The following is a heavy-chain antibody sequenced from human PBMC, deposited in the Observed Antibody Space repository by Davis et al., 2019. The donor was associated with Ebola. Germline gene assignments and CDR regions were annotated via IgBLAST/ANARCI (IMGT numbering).Heavy chain of an antibody. Sequence: MPSETLSLTCSVSGGSVKSHYWSWIRQPPGKGLEWIGYFFYSGNTNYNPSLMSRATISLDTSTNQVSLKLKSVTTADTAVYYCAVLAGYWGQGTLVTVSS. CDR1: GGSVKSHY. CDR3: AVLAGY. J-gene: IGHJ4*02. CDR2: FFYSGNT. D-gene: IGHD2/OR15-2a*01. V-gene: IGHV4-59*02.